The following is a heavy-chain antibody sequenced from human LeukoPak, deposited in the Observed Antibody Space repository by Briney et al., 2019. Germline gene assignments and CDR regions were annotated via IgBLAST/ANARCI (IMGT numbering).Heavy chain of an antibody. D-gene: IGHD1-26*01. CDR3: ARAGEGATGDY. J-gene: IGHJ4*02. Sequence: GGSLRLSCAASGFTFDDYAMHWVRQAPGKGLEWVSGINWNGGSTGYADSVKGRFTISRDNAKNSLYLQMNSLRAEDTALYYCARAGEGATGDYWGQGTLVTVSS. V-gene: IGHV3-20*04. CDR1: GFTFDDYA. CDR2: INWNGGST.